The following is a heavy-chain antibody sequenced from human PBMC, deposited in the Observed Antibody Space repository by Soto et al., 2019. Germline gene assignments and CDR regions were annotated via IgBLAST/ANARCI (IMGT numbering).Heavy chain of an antibody. CDR1: GFTFSDYG. D-gene: IGHD6-6*01. Sequence: QVQLVESRGGVAQPGRSLRLSCAVSGFTFSDYGMHWVRQAPGKGLEWVAVVSYDGSYKYYADSVKGRFTVSRDLSGNTLFLQMNSLRLEDTAVYFCAKEMYPRTVLDSSSPWGDYWGQGTLVAVSS. CDR2: VSYDGSYK. V-gene: IGHV3-30*18. CDR3: AKEMYPRTVLDSSSPWGDY. J-gene: IGHJ4*02.